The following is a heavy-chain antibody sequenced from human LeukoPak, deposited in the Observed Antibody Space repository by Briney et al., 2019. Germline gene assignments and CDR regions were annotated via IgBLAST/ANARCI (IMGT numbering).Heavy chain of an antibody. J-gene: IGHJ4*02. CDR3: ARSGYSAGFDY. CDR1: GGSISSSSYY. V-gene: IGHV4-61*05. Sequence: SETLSLPCTVSGGSISSSSYYWGWIRPPPGKGLEWIGYIYYSGSTNYNPSLKSRVTISVGTSKNQFSLKLSSVTAADTAVYYCARSGYSAGFDYWGQGTLVTVSS. D-gene: IGHD5-18*01. CDR2: IYYSGST.